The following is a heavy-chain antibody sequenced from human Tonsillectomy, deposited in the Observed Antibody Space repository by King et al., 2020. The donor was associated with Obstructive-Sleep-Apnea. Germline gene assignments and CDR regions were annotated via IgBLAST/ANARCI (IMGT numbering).Heavy chain of an antibody. Sequence: VQLVESGGGLVQPGGSLRLSCAASGFTFSTYSMNWVRQAPGKGLEWVSYISSSSSSLYYADSVKGRFTISRDNAKNSLYLQMNSLRAEDTAAYYCTRDSTFPLFGAVSEAVDVWGQGTTVTVSS. J-gene: IGHJ6*02. CDR2: ISSSSSSL. D-gene: IGHD3-3*01. V-gene: IGHV3-48*04. CDR1: GFTFSTYS. CDR3: TRDSTFPLFGAVSEAVDV.